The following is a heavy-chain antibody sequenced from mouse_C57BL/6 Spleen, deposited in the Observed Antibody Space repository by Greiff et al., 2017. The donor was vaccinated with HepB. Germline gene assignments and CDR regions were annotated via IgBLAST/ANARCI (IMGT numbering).Heavy chain of an antibody. CDR3: ASSAGVKAWFAY. D-gene: IGHD1-2*01. Sequence: VQLQQSGPELVKPGASVKISCKASGYAFSSSWMNWVKQRPGKGLEWIGRIYPGDGDTNYNGKFKGKATLTADKSSSTAYMQLSSLTSEDSAVYFCASSAGVKAWFAYWGQGTLVTVSA. J-gene: IGHJ3*01. CDR1: GYAFSSSW. V-gene: IGHV1-82*01. CDR2: IYPGDGDT.